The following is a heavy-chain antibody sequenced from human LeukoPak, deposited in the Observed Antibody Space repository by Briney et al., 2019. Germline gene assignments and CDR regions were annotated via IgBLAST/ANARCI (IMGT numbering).Heavy chain of an antibody. V-gene: IGHV3-30-3*01. J-gene: IGHJ6*02. D-gene: IGHD5-18*01. CDR3: ARSSGLWFQYYYYGMDV. CDR2: IAYDGSNK. Sequence: PGGSLRLSCAASGFTFSSYAMHWVRQAPGKGLEWVAVIAYDGSNKYYADSVKGRFTISRDNSKNTLYLQMNSLRAEDTAVYYCARSSGLWFQYYYYGMDVWGQGTTVTVSS. CDR1: GFTFSSYA.